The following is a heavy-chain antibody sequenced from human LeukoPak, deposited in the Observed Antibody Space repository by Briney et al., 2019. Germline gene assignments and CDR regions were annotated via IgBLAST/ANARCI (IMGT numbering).Heavy chain of an antibody. Sequence: VASVKVSCKASGYTFTGYYMHWVRQAPGQGLEWMGWINPNSGGTNYAQKFQGRVTMTRDTSISTAYMELSRLRSDNTAVYYCAREQPTTVTDYWGQGTLVTVSS. CDR1: GYTFTGYY. CDR3: AREQPTTVTDY. CDR2: INPNSGGT. J-gene: IGHJ4*02. D-gene: IGHD4-17*01. V-gene: IGHV1-2*02.